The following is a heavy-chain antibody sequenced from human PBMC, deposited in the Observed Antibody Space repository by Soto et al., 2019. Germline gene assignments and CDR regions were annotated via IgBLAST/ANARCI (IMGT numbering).Heavy chain of an antibody. J-gene: IGHJ4*02. CDR2: IWYDGSNK. CDR3: ARDAPNYDFWSDFDY. V-gene: IGHV3-33*01. CDR1: GFTFSSYG. Sequence: GGSLRLSCAASGFTFSSYGMHWVRQAPGKGLEWVAVIWYDGSNKYYADSVKGRFTISRDNSKNTLYLQMNSLRAEDTAVYYCARDAPNYDFWSDFDYWGQGTLVTVSS. D-gene: IGHD3-3*01.